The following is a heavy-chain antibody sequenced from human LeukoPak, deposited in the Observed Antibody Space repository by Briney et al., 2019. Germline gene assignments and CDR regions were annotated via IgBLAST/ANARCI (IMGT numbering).Heavy chain of an antibody. CDR2: IYYSGST. CDR1: GGSFSGYY. Sequence: PSETLSLTCAVYGGSFSGYYWSWIRQPPGKGLEWIGYIYYSGSTNYNPSLKSRVTISVDTSKNQFSLKLSSVTAADTAVYYCARVPNYYDSSAYYAGVDAFDIWGQGTMVTVSS. D-gene: IGHD3-22*01. CDR3: ARVPNYYDSSAYYAGVDAFDI. V-gene: IGHV4-59*01. J-gene: IGHJ3*02.